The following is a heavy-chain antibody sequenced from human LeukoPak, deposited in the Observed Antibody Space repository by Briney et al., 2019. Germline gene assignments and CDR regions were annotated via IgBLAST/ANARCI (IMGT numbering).Heavy chain of an antibody. CDR3: ARGGYCSSTSCYTADAFDI. V-gene: IGHV3-53*01. Sequence: GGSLRLSCAASGFTVSSNYMSWVRQAPGKGLEWVSVIYSGGSTYYADSVKGRFTISIANSKNNLNLQMNSLRAEDTAVYYCARGGYCSSTSCYTADAFDIWGQGTMVTVSS. D-gene: IGHD2-2*02. CDR1: GFTVSSNY. J-gene: IGHJ3*02. CDR2: IYSGGST.